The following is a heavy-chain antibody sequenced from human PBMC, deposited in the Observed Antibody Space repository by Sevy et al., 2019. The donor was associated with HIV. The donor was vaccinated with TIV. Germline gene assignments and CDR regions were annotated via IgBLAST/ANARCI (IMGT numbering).Heavy chain of an antibody. Sequence: GGSLRLSCAASGFSFSSYWMHWVRQAPANGLEWVANIKQDESEKYYVASVKGRFTISRDNAKNSVYLQMNSLRPEDTAIYYCARGNSGSFDYWGQGTLVTVSS. CDR2: IKQDESEK. CDR1: GFSFSSYW. J-gene: IGHJ4*02. D-gene: IGHD3-22*01. V-gene: IGHV3-7*04. CDR3: ARGNSGSFDY.